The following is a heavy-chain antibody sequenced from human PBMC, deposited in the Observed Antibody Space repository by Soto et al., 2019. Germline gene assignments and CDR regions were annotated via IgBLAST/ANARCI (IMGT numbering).Heavy chain of an antibody. D-gene: IGHD3-22*01. J-gene: IGHJ4*02. CDR2: IYSGGST. CDR3: ARASRNYYDSSGYLYYFDY. Sequence: HPGGSLRLSCAASGFTVGSNYMSWVRQAPGKGLEWVSVIYSGGSTYYADSVKGRFTISRDNSKNTLYLQMNSLRAEDTAVYYCARASRNYYDSSGYLYYFDYWGQGTLVTVSS. CDR1: GFTVGSNY. V-gene: IGHV3-66*01.